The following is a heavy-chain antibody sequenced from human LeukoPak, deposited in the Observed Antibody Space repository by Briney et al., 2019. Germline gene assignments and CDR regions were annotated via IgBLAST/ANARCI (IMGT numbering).Heavy chain of an antibody. CDR1: GFTFTTYG. CDR3: AKNGEPHYYMDV. Sequence: GGSLRLSCAASGFTFTTYGMIWVRQAPGKGLEWVLGISGSGSNTYYADSVKGRFTSSRDSSKKTVYLQMNSLRAEDTAVYYCAKNGEPHYYMDVLGKGTTVTVSS. CDR2: ISGSGSNT. D-gene: IGHD1-14*01. V-gene: IGHV3-23*01. J-gene: IGHJ6*03.